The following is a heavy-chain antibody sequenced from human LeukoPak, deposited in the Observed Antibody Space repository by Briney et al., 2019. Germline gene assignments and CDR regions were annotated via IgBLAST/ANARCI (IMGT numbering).Heavy chain of an antibody. J-gene: IGHJ4*02. V-gene: IGHV4-4*07. Sequence: SETLSLTCTVSGGSMNSFYWSWIRQPAGKGLEWIGRIYASGSSNYNPSLKSRLTISIDNSKNQLSLKLTSVTAADTAVYYCARGWCSTTTCYLPDYWGQGTLVTVSS. CDR3: ARGWCSTTTCYLPDY. D-gene: IGHD2-2*01. CDR2: IYASGSS. CDR1: GGSMNSFY.